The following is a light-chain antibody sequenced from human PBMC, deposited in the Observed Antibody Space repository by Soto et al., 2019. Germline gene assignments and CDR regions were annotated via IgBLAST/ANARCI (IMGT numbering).Light chain of an antibody. Sequence: QAVVTQPPSVSGAPGQRVTISCTGSSSNIGAGYDVHWYQQLPGTAPKLLIYANSNRPSGVPDRFSGSKSGTSASLAITGLQAEDEADYYCQSYDSRLSGSRVFGGGTQLTVL. J-gene: IGLJ3*02. CDR3: QSYDSRLSGSRV. CDR2: ANS. CDR1: SSNIGAGYD. V-gene: IGLV1-40*01.